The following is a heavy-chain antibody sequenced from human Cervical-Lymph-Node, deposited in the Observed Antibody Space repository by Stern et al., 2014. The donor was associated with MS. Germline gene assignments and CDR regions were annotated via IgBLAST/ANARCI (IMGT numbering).Heavy chain of an antibody. CDR3: ARGSGDNWFDP. D-gene: IGHD3-10*01. CDR1: GG. V-gene: IGHV1-69*04. J-gene: IGHJ5*02. Sequence: QVQLVQSGAEVKKPGSSVKVSCKSSGGISWVRQAPGQGLEWMGGVIPFVGISNYAQKCQGRVTITADTSTNTTYLHLSRLTSADTAVYYCARGSGDNWFDPWGQGTLVTVSS. CDR2: VIPFVGIS.